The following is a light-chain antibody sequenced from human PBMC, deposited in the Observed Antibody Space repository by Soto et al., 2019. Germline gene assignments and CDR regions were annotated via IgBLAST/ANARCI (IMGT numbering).Light chain of an antibody. V-gene: IGLV2-14*01. Sequence: QSVLTQPASVSGSPGQSITISCTGTSSDIGLHNFVSWHQQHPGKAPKFIIYGVSNRPSGVSNRFSASKSGNTASLTISGLQADDEADYYCSSYTSTFTGVFGGGTKVTVL. CDR3: SSYTSTFTGV. CDR1: SSDIGLHNF. CDR2: GVS. J-gene: IGLJ3*02.